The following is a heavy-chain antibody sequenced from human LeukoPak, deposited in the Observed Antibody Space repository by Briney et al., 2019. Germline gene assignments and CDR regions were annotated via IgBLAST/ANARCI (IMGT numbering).Heavy chain of an antibody. Sequence: SETLSLTCTVSGGSTSSYYWSWIRQPPGKGLVWIGYIYYSGSTNYNPSLKSRVTISVDTSKNQFSLKLSSVTAADTAVYYCARDRRVYCSGGSCYLDDAFDIWGQGTMVTVSS. CDR2: IYYSGST. D-gene: IGHD2-15*01. CDR3: ARDRRVYCSGGSCYLDDAFDI. V-gene: IGHV4-59*01. CDR1: GGSTSSYY. J-gene: IGHJ3*02.